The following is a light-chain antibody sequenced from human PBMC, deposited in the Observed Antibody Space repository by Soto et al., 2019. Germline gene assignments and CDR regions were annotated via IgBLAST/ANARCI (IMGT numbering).Light chain of an antibody. J-gene: IGLJ3*02. V-gene: IGLV2-8*01. Sequence: QSGLTQPPSASGSRGQSVTISCTGTSVDINYVSWFQQHPGKAPKLIICEVTKRPSGVPDRFSGSKSGNTAFLTVSGLQDDDEADYYCSSYAGRDIWVFGGGTKLTVL. CDR2: EVT. CDR1: SVDINY. CDR3: SSYAGRDIWV.